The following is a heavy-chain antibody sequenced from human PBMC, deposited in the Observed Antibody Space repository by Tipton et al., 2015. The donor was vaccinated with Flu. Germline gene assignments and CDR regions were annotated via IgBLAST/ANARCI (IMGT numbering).Heavy chain of an antibody. CDR2: IYYSGST. CDR1: GGSISSSSYY. J-gene: IGHJ4*02. D-gene: IGHD6-19*01. Sequence: LRLSCTVSGGSISSSSYYWGWIRQPPGKGLEWIGSIYYSGSTYYNPSLKSRVTISVDTSKNQFSLKLSSVTAADTAVYYCARRVAVAAHFDYWGQGTLVTVSS. CDR3: ARRVAVAAHFDY. V-gene: IGHV4-39*01.